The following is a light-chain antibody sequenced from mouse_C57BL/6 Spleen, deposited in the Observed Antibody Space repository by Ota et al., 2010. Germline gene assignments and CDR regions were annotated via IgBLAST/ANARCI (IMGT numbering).Light chain of an antibody. CDR2: GAS. J-gene: IGKJ5*01. CDR1: QSLLNSGNQKNY. Sequence: IVMTQSPSSLTVTAGEKVTMSCKSSQSLLNSGNQKNYLTWYQQKPGQPPKLLIYGASTRESGVPDRFTGSGSGTDFTLTISSVQAEDLAVYYCHQYLSSLTFGAGTKLELK. V-gene: IGKV8-19*01. CDR3: HQYLSSLT.